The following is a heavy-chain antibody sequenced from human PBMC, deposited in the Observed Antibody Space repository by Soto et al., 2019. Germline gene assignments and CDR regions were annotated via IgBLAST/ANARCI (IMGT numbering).Heavy chain of an antibody. J-gene: IGHJ4*02. CDR3: ARVGRTGYSYGQFVY. D-gene: IGHD5-18*01. CDR2: IWYDGSNK. Sequence: QVQLVESGGGVVQPGRSLRLSCTASGFTFSNYAMHWVRQAPGKGLEWVAVIWYDGSNKYFVDSVKGRFIISRDNSRNTMDLQMNTLRVEDTAVYYCARVGRTGYSYGQFVYWGQGTQVTVSS. CDR1: GFTFSNYA. V-gene: IGHV3-33*01.